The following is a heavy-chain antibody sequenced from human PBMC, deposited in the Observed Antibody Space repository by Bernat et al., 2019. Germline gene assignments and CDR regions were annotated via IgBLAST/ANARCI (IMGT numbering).Heavy chain of an antibody. CDR2: ISYDGSNK. CDR1: GLTFSSYA. V-gene: IGHV3-30-3*01. J-gene: IGHJ6*02. Sequence: QVQLVESGGGVVQPGRSLRLSCAASGLTFSSYAMHWVRQAPGKGLEWVAVISYDGSNKYYADSVKGRFTISRDNSKNTLYLQMNSLRAEDMAVYYCARDGEPQRWLQPYYYYGMDVWGQGTTVTVSS. D-gene: IGHD5-24*01. CDR3: ARDGEPQRWLQPYYYYGMDV.